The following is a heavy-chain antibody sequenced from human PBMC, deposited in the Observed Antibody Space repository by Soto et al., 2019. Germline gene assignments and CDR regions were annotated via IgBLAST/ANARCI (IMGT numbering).Heavy chain of an antibody. V-gene: IGHV3-23*01. CDR2: ISGSGGST. D-gene: IGHD3-3*01. CDR3: ARGESITIFGVVIPPFDY. Sequence: EVQLLASGGGLVQPGGSLRLSCAASGFTFSSYAMSCVRQAPGKGLEWVSAISGSGGSTYYADSVKGRFTISRDNSKNTLYLQMNSLRAEDTAVYYCARGESITIFGVVIPPFDYWGQGTLVTVSS. CDR1: GFTFSSYA. J-gene: IGHJ4*02.